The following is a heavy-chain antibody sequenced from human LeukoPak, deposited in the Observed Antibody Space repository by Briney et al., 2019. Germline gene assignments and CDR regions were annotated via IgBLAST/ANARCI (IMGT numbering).Heavy chain of an antibody. J-gene: IGHJ4*02. Sequence: SETLSLTCAVYRGSFNAYYWSWIRQPPGKGLEWIGEITHSGGADSNPSLRSRVAMSVDTSKNQFSLRLSSVTAADTAVYYCASRQLGTNRRLDFWGQGTLVTVSS. CDR3: ASRQLGTNRRLDF. V-gene: IGHV4-34*01. CDR1: RGSFNAYY. CDR2: ITHSGGA. D-gene: IGHD6-6*01.